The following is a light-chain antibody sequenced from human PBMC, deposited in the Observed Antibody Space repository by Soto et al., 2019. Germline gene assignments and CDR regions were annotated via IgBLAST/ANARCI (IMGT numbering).Light chain of an antibody. J-gene: IGKJ4*01. CDR1: QDINNW. V-gene: IGKV1D-12*01. CDR3: QQANSFPLT. CDR2: TTS. Sequence: DIQMTQSPSPVSASVGDRVTITCRASQDINNWLAWNQQKPGKAPNLLTYTTSSLQSGVPSRFSGSGSGTDFTLTSSSLQPEEFATYYCQQANSFPLTFGGGTKVEIK.